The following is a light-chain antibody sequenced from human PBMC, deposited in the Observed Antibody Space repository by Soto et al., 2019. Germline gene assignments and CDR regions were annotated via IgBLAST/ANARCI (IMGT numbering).Light chain of an antibody. CDR1: QSFRGL. J-gene: IGKJ5*01. Sequence: EVVLTQSPVTLYLSPGERATLSCRASQSFRGLLAWYQQKPGQAPRLLIYDAYNRATGIPPRFSGSGSGTDFTRTISSLEPEDSAVYYCQQSHMWPITFGQGTRLEIK. CDR2: DAY. V-gene: IGKV3-11*01. CDR3: QQSHMWPIT.